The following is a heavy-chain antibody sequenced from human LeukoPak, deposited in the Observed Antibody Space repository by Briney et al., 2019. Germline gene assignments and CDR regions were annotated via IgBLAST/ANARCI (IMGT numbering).Heavy chain of an antibody. J-gene: IGHJ5*02. CDR1: GFTFSSYS. CDR2: ISSSSDYI. V-gene: IGHV3-21*01. CDR3: ARGKTSQNIVTRKTYNWFDP. D-gene: IGHD2/OR15-2a*01. Sequence: PEGSLRLSCAASGFTFSSYSMNWVRQAPGKGLQWVSSISSSSDYIYYADSVKGRFTISRDNAKNLLYLQMKSLRAEDTAVYYCARGKTSQNIVTRKTYNWFDPWGQGTLVTVSS.